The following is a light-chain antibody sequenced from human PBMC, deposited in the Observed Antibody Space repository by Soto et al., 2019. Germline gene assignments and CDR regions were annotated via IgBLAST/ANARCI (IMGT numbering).Light chain of an antibody. J-gene: IGKJ1*01. CDR1: QSVLYSSNNKNY. Sequence: DIVMTQSPDSLAVSLGERATINCKSSQSVLYSSNNKNYLAWYQQKPGQPPTLLIYWASTRESGVPDRFSGSGSGTDFTLPISSLQAADVAVYYCQQYYSTPPTFGQGTKVEIK. CDR3: QQYYSTPPT. V-gene: IGKV4-1*01. CDR2: WAS.